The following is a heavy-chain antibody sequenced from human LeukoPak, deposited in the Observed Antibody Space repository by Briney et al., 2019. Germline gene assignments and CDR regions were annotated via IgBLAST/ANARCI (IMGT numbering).Heavy chain of an antibody. CDR3: AKDGGETIFGVVTAYFDY. CDR1: GFTFDDYA. J-gene: IGHJ4*02. D-gene: IGHD3-3*01. Sequence: PGRSLRLSCAASGFTFDDYAMHWVRQAPGKGLEWVSGISWNSGSIGYADSVKGRFTISRDNAKNSLYLQMNSLRAEDTALYYCAKDGGETIFGVVTAYFDYWGQGTLVTVSS. V-gene: IGHV3-9*01. CDR2: ISWNSGSI.